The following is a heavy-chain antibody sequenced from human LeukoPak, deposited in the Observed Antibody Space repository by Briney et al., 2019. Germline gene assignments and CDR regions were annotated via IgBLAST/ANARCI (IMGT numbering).Heavy chain of an antibody. Sequence: SETLSLTCTVSGGSISGYYWSWIRQPPGKGLEWIGNIYYSGSTDYNPSLKSRVTISVDTSKNQFSLKLSSVTAADTAVYYCARAEYYDFWSGYYIFDYWGQGTLVTVSS. CDR2: IYYSGST. J-gene: IGHJ4*02. D-gene: IGHD3-3*01. V-gene: IGHV4-59*01. CDR1: GGSISGYY. CDR3: ARAEYYDFWSGYYIFDY.